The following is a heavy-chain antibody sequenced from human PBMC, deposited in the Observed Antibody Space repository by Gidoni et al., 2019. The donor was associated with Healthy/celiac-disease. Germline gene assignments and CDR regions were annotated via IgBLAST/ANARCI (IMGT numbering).Heavy chain of an antibody. CDR2: IWYDGSNK. CDR3: ARDQKRYCSGGSCSDAFDI. Sequence: QVQLVESGGGVVQPGRSLRLSCAASGLTFSSYGMHWVRQAPGKGLEWVAVIWYDGSNKYYADSVKGRFTISRDNSKNTLYLQMNSLRAEDTAVYYCARDQKRYCSGGSCSDAFDIWGQGTMVTVSS. J-gene: IGHJ3*02. CDR1: GLTFSSYG. D-gene: IGHD2-15*01. V-gene: IGHV3-33*01.